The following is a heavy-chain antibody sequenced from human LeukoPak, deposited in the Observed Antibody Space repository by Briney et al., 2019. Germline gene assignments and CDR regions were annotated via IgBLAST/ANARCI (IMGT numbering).Heavy chain of an antibody. CDR2: ISPDGNSA. CDR3: VSLDGVYYYHMDV. D-gene: IGHD3/OR15-3a*01. CDR1: GFTFNRYW. J-gene: IGHJ6*02. V-gene: IGHV3-74*03. Sequence: GGSLRLSCAASGFTFNRYWMHRVRQAPGKGLVWVSRISPDGNSATYADSVKGRFTISRDNAKNTLYLQMNSLRAEDSAVYYCVSLDGVYYYHMDVWGQGTTVIVSS.